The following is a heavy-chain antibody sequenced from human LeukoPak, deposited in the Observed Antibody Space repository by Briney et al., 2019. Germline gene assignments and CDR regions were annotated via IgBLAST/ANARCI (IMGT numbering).Heavy chain of an antibody. CDR1: GYTFTDYH. CDR2: INPNSCGT. CDR3: ARDIRPRVESFDY. V-gene: IGHV1-2*02. Sequence: ASVKVSCKASGYTFTDYHLHWVRQAPGQGLEWMVWINPNSCGTNYAQKIQGRVTMTRDTSINTAYMELSGLRSDDTAVYYCARDIRPRVESFDYWGQGTLVAVSS. J-gene: IGHJ4*02. D-gene: IGHD3-3*01.